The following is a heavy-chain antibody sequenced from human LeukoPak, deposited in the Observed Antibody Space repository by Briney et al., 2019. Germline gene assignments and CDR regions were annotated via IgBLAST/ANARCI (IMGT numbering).Heavy chain of an antibody. J-gene: IGHJ3*02. CDR1: GYSIGSGYY. Sequence: SETLSLTCAVSGYSIGSGYYWGWIRQPPGKGLEWIGSIYHSGSTYYNPSLKSRVTISVDTSKNQFSLKLSSVTAADTAVYYCARLLGYCSSTSCKGAFDIWGQGTMVTVSS. V-gene: IGHV4-38-2*01. D-gene: IGHD2-2*01. CDR2: IYHSGST. CDR3: ARLLGYCSSTSCKGAFDI.